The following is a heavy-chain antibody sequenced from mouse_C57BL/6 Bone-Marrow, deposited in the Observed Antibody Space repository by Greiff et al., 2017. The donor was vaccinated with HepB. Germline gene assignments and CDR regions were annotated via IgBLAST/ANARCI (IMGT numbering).Heavy chain of an antibody. D-gene: IGHD2-2*01. J-gene: IGHJ4*01. V-gene: IGHV2-2*01. CDR2: IWSGGST. CDR3: ARNPYGYDVGYYYAMDY. CDR1: GFSLTSYG. Sequence: QVQLQQSGPGLVQPSQSLSITCTVSGFSLTSYGVHWVRQSPGKGLEWLGVIWSGGSTDYNAAFISRLSISKDNSKSQVFFKMNSLQADDTAIYYCARNPYGYDVGYYYAMDYWGQGTSVTVSS.